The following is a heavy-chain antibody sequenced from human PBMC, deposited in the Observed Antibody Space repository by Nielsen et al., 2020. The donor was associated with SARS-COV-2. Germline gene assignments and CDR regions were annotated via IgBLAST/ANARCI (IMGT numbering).Heavy chain of an antibody. V-gene: IGHV3-30*04. J-gene: IGHJ6*04. D-gene: IGHD5-18*01. CDR2: IWFDGSDR. Sequence: GGSLRLSCAASGFIFSNYAMHWVHQAPGKGLEWVAVIWFDGSDRKYADSVKGRFTISRDNSKNTLYLQMTSLRPEDTAVFYCARDAGMGGRADLDVWGKGTTVTVSS. CDR1: GFIFSNYA. CDR3: ARDAGMGGRADLDV.